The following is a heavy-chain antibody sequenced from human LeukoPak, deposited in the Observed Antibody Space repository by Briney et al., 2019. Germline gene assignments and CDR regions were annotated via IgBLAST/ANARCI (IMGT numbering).Heavy chain of an antibody. CDR1: GFTFSSYE. V-gene: IGHV3-48*03. CDR3: GASRQYVGAFDI. D-gene: IGHD3-16*01. J-gene: IGHJ3*02. CDR2: ISSSSSTI. Sequence: GGSLRLSCAASGFTFSSYELYWVRQAPGKGLDWISYISSSSSTIKYADSVRGRFTISRADARESLFLQMNGLRADDTAIYYCGASRQYVGAFDIWGQGTLVTVSS.